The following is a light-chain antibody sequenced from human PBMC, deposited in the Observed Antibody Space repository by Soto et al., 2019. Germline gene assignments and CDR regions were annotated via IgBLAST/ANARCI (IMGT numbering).Light chain of an antibody. Sequence: QSVLNQSPSASASLGASVKLTCTLSSGHSSYAIAWHQQQPEKGPRYLMKLSSDGSHSKGDGIPDRFSGSSSGAERYLTISRLQSEDEADYYCQTWDTGARVVFGGGTKLTVL. V-gene: IGLV4-69*01. CDR2: LSSDGSH. CDR1: SGHSSYA. J-gene: IGLJ2*01. CDR3: QTWDTGARVV.